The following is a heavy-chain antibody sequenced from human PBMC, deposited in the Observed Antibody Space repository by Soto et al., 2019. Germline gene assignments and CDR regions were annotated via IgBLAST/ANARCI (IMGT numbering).Heavy chain of an antibody. V-gene: IGHV4-34*01. J-gene: IGHJ4*02. CDR2: INHSGST. CDR3: ARGNSHSVDIVVVVAATFFDY. Sequence: SETLSLTCAVYGGSFSGYYWSWIRQPPGKGLEWIGEINHSGSTNYNPSLKSRVTISVDTSKNQFSLKLSSVTAADTAVYYCARGNSHSVDIVVVVAATFFDYWGQGTLVTVSS. D-gene: IGHD2-15*01. CDR1: GGSFSGYY.